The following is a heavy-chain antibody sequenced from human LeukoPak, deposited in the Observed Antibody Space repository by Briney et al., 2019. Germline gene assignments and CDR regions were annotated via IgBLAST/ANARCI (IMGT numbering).Heavy chain of an antibody. J-gene: IGHJ4*02. V-gene: IGHV4-39*01. CDR1: GGSISSSSYY. D-gene: IGHD3-22*01. CDR3: ARNQPDSSGYLIYFDY. CDR2: IYYSGST. Sequence: PSETLSLTCTVSGGSISSSSYYWGWIRQPPGKGLEWIGSIYYSGSTYYNPSLKSRVTISVDTSKNQFSLKLSSVTAADTAVYYCARNQPDSSGYLIYFDYWGQGPLVTVSS.